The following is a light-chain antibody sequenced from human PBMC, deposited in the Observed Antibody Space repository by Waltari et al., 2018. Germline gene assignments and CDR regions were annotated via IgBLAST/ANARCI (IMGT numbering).Light chain of an antibody. Sequence: SSELTQDPAVSVALGQTVRITCQGDSLRYYYANWYRQKPGQAPLLVMYGKNNRPSGIAVRFSGSYSVDTASLTITGAQAEDEADYCCNSLDGNGNPFVFGPATKVTVL. V-gene: IGLV3-19*01. J-gene: IGLJ1*01. CDR1: SLRYYY. CDR3: NSLDGNGNPFV. CDR2: GKN.